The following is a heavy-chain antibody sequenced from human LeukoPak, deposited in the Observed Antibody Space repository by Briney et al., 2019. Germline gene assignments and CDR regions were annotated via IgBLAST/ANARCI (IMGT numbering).Heavy chain of an antibody. V-gene: IGHV3-33*01. CDR2: IWYDGSNK. D-gene: IGHD3-10*01. CDR3: ARWGSGKSFDY. CDR1: GLIFSGYG. J-gene: IGHJ4*02. Sequence: GGSLRLSCAASGLIFSGYGMHWVRQAPGKGLEWVAVIWYDGSNKYYTDSVKGRFTISRDNSKNTLYLQMNSLRVEDTAVYYCARWGSGKSFDYWGQGTLVTVSS.